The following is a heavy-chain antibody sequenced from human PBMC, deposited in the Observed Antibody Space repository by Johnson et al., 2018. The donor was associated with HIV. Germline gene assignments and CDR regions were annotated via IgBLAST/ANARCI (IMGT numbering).Heavy chain of an antibody. D-gene: IGHD3-9*01. CDR3: AKDNSDILTGGRDAFDI. J-gene: IGHJ3*02. CDR1: GFTFSTYA. V-gene: IGHV3-64*01. CDR2: ISNNGGST. Sequence: VQLVESGGCLVQPGGSLRLSCAASGFTFSTYAIHWVRQAPGKGLEYVSAISNNGGSTYYANSVKGRFTISRDNAKNSLYLQMNSLRAEDTALYYCAKDNSDILTGGRDAFDIWGQGTMVTVSS.